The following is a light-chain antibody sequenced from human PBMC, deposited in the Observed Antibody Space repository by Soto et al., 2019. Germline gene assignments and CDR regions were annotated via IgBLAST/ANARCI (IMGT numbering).Light chain of an antibody. Sequence: AIQLTQSPSSLSAFVGDRVTITCRASQGITSALACYQQKPGKAPQLLSSIASSLESGVPSRFSGSGSGTNFPLTISSLPPEAFATYCCQQFNSYPITFGQGTRREI. CDR2: IAS. V-gene: IGKV1-13*02. J-gene: IGKJ5*01. CDR3: QQFNSYPIT. CDR1: QGITSA.